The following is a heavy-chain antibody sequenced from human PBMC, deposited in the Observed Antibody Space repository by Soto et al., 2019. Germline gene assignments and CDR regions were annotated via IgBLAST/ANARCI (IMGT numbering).Heavy chain of an antibody. CDR1: GFTFGNYA. Sequence: EVQLLESGGGLVQPGGSLRLSCAASGFTFGNYAMIWVRQAPGKGLEWVSTISGGGDGTFYADSVRGRFTISRENSRNTVYLQMNSLRAEDTAVYYCAKKGLGSLATYCSTGDCHYAFDIWGQGTMDTVSS. D-gene: IGHD2-15*01. J-gene: IGHJ3*02. V-gene: IGHV3-23*01. CDR3: AKKGLGSLATYCSTGDCHYAFDI. CDR2: ISGGGDGT.